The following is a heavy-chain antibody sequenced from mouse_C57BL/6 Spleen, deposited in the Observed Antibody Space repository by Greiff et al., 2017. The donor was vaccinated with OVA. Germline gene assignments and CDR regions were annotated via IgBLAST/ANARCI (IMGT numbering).Heavy chain of an antibody. CDR2: IDPETGGT. J-gene: IGHJ2*01. Sequence: VQLQESGAELVRPGASVTLSCKASGYTFTDYEMHWVKQTPVHGLEWIGAIDPETGGTAYNQKFKGKAILTADKSSSTAYMELRSLTSEDAAVYYCTRTYSNYGRNFDYWGQGTTLTVSS. V-gene: IGHV1-15*01. D-gene: IGHD2-5*01. CDR3: TRTYSNYGRNFDY. CDR1: GYTFTDYE.